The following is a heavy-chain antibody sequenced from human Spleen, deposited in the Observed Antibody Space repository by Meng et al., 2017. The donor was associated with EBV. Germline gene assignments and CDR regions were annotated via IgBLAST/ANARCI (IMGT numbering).Heavy chain of an antibody. CDR1: GGSSTSSGYS. Sequence: QLQLQESGSGLLKPSPPLSLPCAVSGGSSTSSGYSWTWIRQPPGKGLEWIGYMYQSGSTYYSPSLKSRATISVDTSKRQFSLKLTSMTAADTAVYYCATWWGKGYYWGQETLVTVSS. J-gene: IGHJ4*02. D-gene: IGHD2-8*02. CDR3: ATWWGKGYY. CDR2: MYQSGST. V-gene: IGHV4-30-2*01.